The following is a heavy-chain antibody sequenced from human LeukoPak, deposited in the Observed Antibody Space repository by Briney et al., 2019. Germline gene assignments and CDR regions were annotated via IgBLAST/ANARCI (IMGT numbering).Heavy chain of an antibody. J-gene: IGHJ6*02. CDR2: ISGSGGST. Sequence: GRSLRLSCAASGFTFDDYAMHWVRQAPGKGLEWVSAISGSGGSTYYADSVKGRFTISRDNSKNTLYLQMNSLRAEDTAVYYCAKGQTGTTAGSYYGMDVWGQGTTVTVSS. CDR3: AKGQTGTTAGSYYGMDV. CDR1: GFTFDDYA. D-gene: IGHD1-7*01. V-gene: IGHV3-23*01.